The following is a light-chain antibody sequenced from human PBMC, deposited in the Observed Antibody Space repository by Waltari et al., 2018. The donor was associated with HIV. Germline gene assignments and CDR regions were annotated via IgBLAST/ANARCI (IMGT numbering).Light chain of an antibody. CDR3: QQYNSWPIT. J-gene: IGKJ5*01. V-gene: IGKV3-15*01. CDR2: DAS. CDR1: PSVSSN. Sequence: EKVMTQSPDTLSVSPGERATLSCRASPSVSSNLAWYQQKPGQAPRLLIYDASTRATGIPGRFSGSGSGTEFTLTISSLHSEDFAVYYCQQYNSWPITFGQGTRLEIK.